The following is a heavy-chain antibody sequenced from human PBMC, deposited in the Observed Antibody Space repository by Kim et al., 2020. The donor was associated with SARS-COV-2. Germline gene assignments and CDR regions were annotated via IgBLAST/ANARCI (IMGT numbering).Heavy chain of an antibody. CDR1: GFTFSSYG. Sequence: GGSLRLSCAASGFTFSSYGMHWVRQAPGKGLEWVAVISYDGSNKYYADSVKGRFTISRDNSKNTLYLQMNSLRAEDTAVYYCAKDSPSGGSADYWGQGTLVTVSS. CDR3: AKDSPSGGSADY. CDR2: ISYDGSNK. D-gene: IGHD3-10*01. V-gene: IGHV3-30*18. J-gene: IGHJ4*02.